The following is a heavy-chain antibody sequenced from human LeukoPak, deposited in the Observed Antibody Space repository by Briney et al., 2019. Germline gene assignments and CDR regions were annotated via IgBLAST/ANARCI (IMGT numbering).Heavy chain of an antibody. J-gene: IGHJ5*02. CDR2: IYYSGST. CDR1: GGSISNYY. CDR3: ARTTRTTVTTGGVYNWFDP. D-gene: IGHD4-17*01. V-gene: IGHV4-59*01. Sequence: PSETLSLTCTVSGGSISNYYWSWIRQPPGKGLEWIGYIYYSGSTNYNPSLRSRVTISVDTSKNQFSLKVNSVTAADTAVYYCARTTRTTVTTGGVYNWFDPWGQGTLVTVSS.